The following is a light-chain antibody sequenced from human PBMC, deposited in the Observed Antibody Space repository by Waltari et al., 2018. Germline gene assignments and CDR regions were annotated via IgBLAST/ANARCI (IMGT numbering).Light chain of an antibody. CDR2: ASS. Sequence: EIVLTQSPATLSLSPGDRATLPCRASQRVSSSYITWYQQKPGQAPGLLISASSTRAPGIPERFSGSGSGTDFTLTISRLEPEDFAVFYCQQCGSAPYTFGQGTMLEIK. V-gene: IGKV3-20*01. J-gene: IGKJ2*01. CDR3: QQCGSAPYT. CDR1: QRVSSSY.